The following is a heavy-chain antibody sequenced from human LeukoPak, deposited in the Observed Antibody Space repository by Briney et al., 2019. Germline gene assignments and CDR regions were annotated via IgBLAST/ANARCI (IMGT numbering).Heavy chain of an antibody. Sequence: ASVKVSCKASGYSFTSYDISWVRQATGQGPEWMGWMNPNSGNTAYAQRFQGRLTMTRDTSINTAYMELSSLRSEDTAVYYCTRGIVSACQFPLWYWGQGSLVTVSS. V-gene: IGHV1-8*01. J-gene: IGHJ4*02. CDR3: TRGIVSACQFPLWY. D-gene: IGHD6-6*01. CDR2: MNPNSGNT. CDR1: GYSFTSYD.